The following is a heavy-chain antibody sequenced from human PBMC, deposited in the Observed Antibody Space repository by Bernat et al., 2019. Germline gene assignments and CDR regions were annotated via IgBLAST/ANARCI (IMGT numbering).Heavy chain of an antibody. CDR3: ARHGGVGATRFDS. Sequence: QLQLQESGPGLVKPSETLSLTCTVSGGSISSSSYYWGWIRQPPGKGLEWIGSIYYSGSTYYNPSLKSRVTISVDTSKNQFSLKLSSVTAADTAVYYCARHGGVGATRFDSWGQGTLVTVSS. CDR1: GGSISSSSYY. J-gene: IGHJ4*02. CDR2: IYYSGST. V-gene: IGHV4-39*01. D-gene: IGHD1-26*01.